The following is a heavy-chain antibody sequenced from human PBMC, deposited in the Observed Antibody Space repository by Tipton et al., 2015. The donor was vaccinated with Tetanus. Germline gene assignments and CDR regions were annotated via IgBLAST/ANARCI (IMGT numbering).Heavy chain of an antibody. D-gene: IGHD6-19*01. J-gene: IGHJ3*02. CDR3: AKKVPYSSGWFDAFDI. V-gene: IGHV3-9*01. Sequence: SLRLSCAASGFTFDDYAMHWVRQAPGKGLEWVSGISWNSGSIGYADSVKGRFTISRDNAKNSLYLQMNSLRAEDTALYYCAKKVPYSSGWFDAFDIWGKGTMVTVSS. CDR2: ISWNSGSI. CDR1: GFTFDDYA.